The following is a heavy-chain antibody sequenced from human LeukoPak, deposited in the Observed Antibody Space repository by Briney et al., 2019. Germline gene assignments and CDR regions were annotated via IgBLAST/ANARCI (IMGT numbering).Heavy chain of an antibody. CDR3: ASRSSIWSGYQDTLYYFDS. V-gene: IGHV4-59*01. CDR2: IYYSGST. D-gene: IGHD3-3*01. J-gene: IGHJ4*02. CDR1: GGAISSYY. Sequence: PSETLSLTCTVSGGAISSYYWSWIRQPPGKRLEWIGHIYYSGSTNYNPSLKSRVTISVDTSKNQFSLKLSSVTAADTAVYYCASRSSIWSGYQDTLYYFDSWGQGTLVTVSS.